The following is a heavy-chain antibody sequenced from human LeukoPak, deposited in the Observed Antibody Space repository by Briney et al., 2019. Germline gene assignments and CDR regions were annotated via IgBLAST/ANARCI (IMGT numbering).Heavy chain of an antibody. CDR1: EFTFSSYA. J-gene: IGHJ4*02. CDR2: IGNGGGST. V-gene: IGHV3-23*01. D-gene: IGHD2/OR15-2a*01. Sequence: GGSLRLSCAASEFTFSSYAMSWVRQAPGKGLEWVSTIGNGGGSTYYADSVKGRFTISRDNAKNSLYLQMNSLRAEDTAVYYCARGPTRANSSDFWGQGTLVTVSS. CDR3: ARGPTRANSSDF.